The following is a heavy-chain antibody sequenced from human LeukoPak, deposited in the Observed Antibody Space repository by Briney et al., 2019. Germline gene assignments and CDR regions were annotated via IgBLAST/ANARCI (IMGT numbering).Heavy chain of an antibody. J-gene: IGHJ4*02. CDR2: IKHDGSEA. D-gene: IGHD3-16*01. V-gene: IGHV3-7*04. CDR1: EFTFNRYW. Sequence: GGSLRLSRAASEFTFNRYWMSWVRQAPGKGLEWLANIKHDGSEAHYVDSVKGRFTISRDNAKNSLSLQMNSLHVDDTGVYFCTRDALFGAGRTHLDFWSQGTLVSVSS. CDR3: TRDALFGAGRTHLDF.